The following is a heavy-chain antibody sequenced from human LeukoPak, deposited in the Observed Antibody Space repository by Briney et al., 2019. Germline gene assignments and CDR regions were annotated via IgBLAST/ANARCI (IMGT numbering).Heavy chain of an antibody. CDR2: VDPEDGET. J-gene: IGHJ4*02. Sequence: ASVKVSCRVSGYTFTDYYMHWVQQAPGKGLEWMGLVDPEDGETIYAEKFQGRVTIAADTSTDTAYMELSSLRSEDTAVYYCATGRYCSGGSCYLDYWGQGTLVIVSS. D-gene: IGHD2-15*01. CDR3: ATGRYCSGGSCYLDY. V-gene: IGHV1-69-2*01. CDR1: GYTFTDYY.